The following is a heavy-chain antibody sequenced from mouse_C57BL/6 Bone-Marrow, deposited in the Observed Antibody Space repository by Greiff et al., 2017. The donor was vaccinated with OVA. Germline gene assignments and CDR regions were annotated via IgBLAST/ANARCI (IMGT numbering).Heavy chain of an antibody. Sequence: EVNVVESGAELVRPGASVKLSCTASGFNIKDDYMHWVKQRPEQGLEWIGWIDPENGDTEYASKFQGKATITADTSSNTAYLQLSSLTSEDTAVYYCTTDSSGYGYFDYWGQGTTLTVSS. CDR2: IDPENGDT. CDR1: GFNIKDDY. J-gene: IGHJ2*01. CDR3: TTDSSGYGYFDY. D-gene: IGHD3-2*02. V-gene: IGHV14-4*01.